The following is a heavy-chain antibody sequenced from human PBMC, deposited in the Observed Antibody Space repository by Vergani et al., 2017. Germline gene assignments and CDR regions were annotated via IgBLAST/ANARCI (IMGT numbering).Heavy chain of an antibody. CDR1: GFSFRNAW. CDR3: TTDPRYCGDGSCYWLRDHHYYGMDV. D-gene: IGHD2-21*01. J-gene: IGHJ6*02. Sequence: EVQLVESGGGIVQPGGSLRLSCVASGFSFRNAWMHWVRRTPGKGLEWVGRIKSTFDRGTTDYAAAVKGRFTISRDDSKNTLFLQMNGLKTEDIGVYYCTTDPRYCGDGSCYWLRDHHYYGMDVWGQGTTVTVSS. CDR2: IKSTFDRGTT. V-gene: IGHV3-15*07.